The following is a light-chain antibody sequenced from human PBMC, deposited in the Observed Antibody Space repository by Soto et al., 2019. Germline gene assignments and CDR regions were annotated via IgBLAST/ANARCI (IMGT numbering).Light chain of an antibody. CDR1: SSNIGAGYD. V-gene: IGLV1-40*01. CDR2: GNS. Sequence: QSVLTQPPSVSGAPGQRVTISCTGSSSNIGAGYDVHWYQPLPGTAPKLLIYGNSNRPSGVPDRFSGSKSGTSASLAITGLQAEDEADYYCQSYDSSLSGLDVFGTGTKLTVL. J-gene: IGLJ1*01. CDR3: QSYDSSLSGLDV.